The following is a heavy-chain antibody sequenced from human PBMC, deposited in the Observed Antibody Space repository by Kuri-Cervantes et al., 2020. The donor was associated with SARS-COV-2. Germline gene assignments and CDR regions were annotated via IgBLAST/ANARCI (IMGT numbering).Heavy chain of an antibody. Sequence: ASVKVSCKASGYTFTGYYMHWVRQAPGQGLEWMGWINPNSGGTNYAQKFQGRVTMTRDTSISTAYMELSSLRSEDTAVYYCARDRGSGYDAFDIWGQGTMVTVSS. J-gene: IGHJ3*02. CDR1: GYTFTGYY. CDR2: INPNSGGT. D-gene: IGHD1-26*01. V-gene: IGHV1-2*02. CDR3: ARDRGSGYDAFDI.